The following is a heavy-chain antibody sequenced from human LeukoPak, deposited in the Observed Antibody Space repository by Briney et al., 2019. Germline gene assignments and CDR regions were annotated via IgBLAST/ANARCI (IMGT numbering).Heavy chain of an antibody. V-gene: IGHV1-18*01. CDR1: GYTFTSYG. Sequence: ASVTVSCKASGYTFTSYGISWVRQAPGQGLEWMGWISAYNGNTNYAQKLQGRVTMTTDTSTSTAYMELRSLRSDDTAVHYCARVPQITRLLWFGEPADYWGQGTLVTVSS. D-gene: IGHD3-10*01. CDR2: ISAYNGNT. CDR3: ARVPQITRLLWFGEPADY. J-gene: IGHJ4*02.